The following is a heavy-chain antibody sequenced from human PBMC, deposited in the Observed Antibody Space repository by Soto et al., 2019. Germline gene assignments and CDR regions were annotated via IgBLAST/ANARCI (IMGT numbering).Heavy chain of an antibody. D-gene: IGHD1-1*01. V-gene: IGHV3-33*01. CDR3: VRSGDNYNLLDY. J-gene: IGHJ4*02. CDR2: IWYDGSNK. Sequence: GGSLRLSCVASGFTFSSYGMHWVRQAPGKGLEWVAVIWYDGSNKYYADSVKGRFTISRDNSKNTLYLQMNSLRAEDTAVYYCVRSGDNYNLLDYWGQGTPVTVSS. CDR1: GFTFSSYG.